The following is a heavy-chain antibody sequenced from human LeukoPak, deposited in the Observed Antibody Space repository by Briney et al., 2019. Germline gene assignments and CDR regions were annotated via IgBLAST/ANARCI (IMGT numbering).Heavy chain of an antibody. J-gene: IGHJ4*02. D-gene: IGHD6-19*01. Sequence: GGSLRLSCAASGFTFDDYAMHWVRQAPGKGLEWVSGISWNSGRIGYADSVKGRFTISRDNAKNSLYLQMNSLRAEDTALYYCAILAVAEGYWGQGTLVTVSS. V-gene: IGHV3-9*01. CDR3: AILAVAEGY. CDR1: GFTFDDYA. CDR2: ISWNSGRI.